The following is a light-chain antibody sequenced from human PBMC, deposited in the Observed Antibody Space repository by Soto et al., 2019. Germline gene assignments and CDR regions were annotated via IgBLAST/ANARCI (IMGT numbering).Light chain of an antibody. J-gene: IGKJ4*01. V-gene: IGKV3-11*01. Sequence: DTMFSQSPCTLSLSPGERAALYCRASQSVSSNHLAWYQQKPGQAPRLLIYDASNRATGIPARFSGSGSGTDFTLTISSLEPEDFAVYYCQQRSNWPLTFGGGTKVDIK. CDR2: DAS. CDR1: QSVSSN. CDR3: QQRSNWPLT.